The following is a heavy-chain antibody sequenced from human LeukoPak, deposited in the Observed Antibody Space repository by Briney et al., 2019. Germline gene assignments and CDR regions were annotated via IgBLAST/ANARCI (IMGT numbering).Heavy chain of an antibody. J-gene: IGHJ6*03. V-gene: IGHV4-34*01. CDR3: ARGQVKQQLLPRTGSRDYYFYMDV. D-gene: IGHD6-13*01. Sequence: SETLSLTCAVYGGSFSGYYRSWIRQPPGKGLEWIGEINHSGSTNYNPSLKSRVTISIDTSKNQFSLKLSSVTAADSAVYFCARGQVKQQLLPRTGSRDYYFYMDVWGKGTTVTVSS. CDR1: GGSFSGYY. CDR2: INHSGST.